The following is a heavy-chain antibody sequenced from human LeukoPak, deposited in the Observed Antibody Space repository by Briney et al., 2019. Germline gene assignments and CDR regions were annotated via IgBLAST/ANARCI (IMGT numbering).Heavy chain of an antibody. CDR1: GFTFSDYY. D-gene: IGHD2-15*01. Sequence: GGSLRLSCAASGFTFSDYYMSWIRQAPGKGLEWVSYISSSGSTIYYADSVKGRFTISRDNAKNSLYLQMNSLRAEDTAVYYCARDRGYCSGGSCYSANFDYWGQGTLVTVSS. CDR2: ISSSGSTI. J-gene: IGHJ4*02. CDR3: ARDRGYCSGGSCYSANFDY. V-gene: IGHV3-11*01.